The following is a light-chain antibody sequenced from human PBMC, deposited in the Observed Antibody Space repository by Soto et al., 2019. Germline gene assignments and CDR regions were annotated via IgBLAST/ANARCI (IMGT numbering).Light chain of an antibody. Sequence: DIPRTKSQSTLSASVGDRYTITCPASQSISRFLAWYQQKPGKAPKILISDDSSLESGVPSRFSGSGSGTEFTLTISSLQPDDFATYFCQQYNTYPLNCGGGNTVAIK. CDR1: QSISRF. CDR3: QQYNTYPLN. CDR2: DDS. J-gene: IGKJ4*01. V-gene: IGKV1-5*01.